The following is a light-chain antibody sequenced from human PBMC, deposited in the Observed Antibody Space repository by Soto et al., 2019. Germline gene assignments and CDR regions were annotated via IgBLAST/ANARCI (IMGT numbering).Light chain of an antibody. CDR2: DAS. CDR1: QSVSSN. Sequence: EIVMTQSPATLSVSPGERATLSCRASQSVSSNLAWYQQKPGQAPRLLMYDASTRATGIPARFSCSGSGTEFTLTISILQSEDFAVYYCQQYNNWPPKYTFGQGTKLEIK. V-gene: IGKV3-15*01. CDR3: QQYNNWPPKYT. J-gene: IGKJ2*01.